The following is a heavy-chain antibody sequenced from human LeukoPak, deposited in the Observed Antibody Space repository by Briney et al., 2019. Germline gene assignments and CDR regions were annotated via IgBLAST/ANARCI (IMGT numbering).Heavy chain of an antibody. D-gene: IGHD6-6*01. J-gene: IGHJ4*02. Sequence: GASVKVSCKASGYTFTGYYMHWVRQAPGQGLEWMGWINPNSGGTNYAQNLQGRVTMTTDTSTSTAYMELRSLRSDDTAVYYCARGGARPYDYWGQGTLVTVSS. CDR3: ARGGARPYDY. CDR2: INPNSGGT. V-gene: IGHV1-2*02. CDR1: GYTFTGYY.